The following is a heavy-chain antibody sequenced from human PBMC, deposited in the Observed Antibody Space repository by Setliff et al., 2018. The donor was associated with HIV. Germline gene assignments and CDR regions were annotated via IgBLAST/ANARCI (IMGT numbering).Heavy chain of an antibody. D-gene: IGHD3-22*01. J-gene: IGHJ3*02. V-gene: IGHV4-39*01. CDR2: ISYSGST. CDR3: ARAPRGYHDSSGYYPYAFDI. Sequence: PSETLSLTCTVSGGSVIISHYYWAWIRQPPGKGLEWIGSISYSGSTYYNPSLKSRITISVDTSKNQFSLKLSSVTAADTAVYYCARAPRGYHDSSGYYPYAFDIWGQGTMVTVSS. CDR1: GGSVIISHYY.